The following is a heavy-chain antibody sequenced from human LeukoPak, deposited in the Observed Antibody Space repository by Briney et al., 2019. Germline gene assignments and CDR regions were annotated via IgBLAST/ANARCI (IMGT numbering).Heavy chain of an antibody. CDR1: GGSISSYY. V-gene: IGHV4-59*01. CDR2: IYYSGST. Sequence: SETLSLTCTVSGGSISSYYWSWIRQPPGKGLEWIGYIYYSGSTNYNPSLKSRVTISVDMSKNQFSLKLSSVTAADTAVYYCERGDYYDSSGPLVGWGQGTLVTVSS. D-gene: IGHD3-22*01. J-gene: IGHJ4*02. CDR3: ERGDYYDSSGPLVG.